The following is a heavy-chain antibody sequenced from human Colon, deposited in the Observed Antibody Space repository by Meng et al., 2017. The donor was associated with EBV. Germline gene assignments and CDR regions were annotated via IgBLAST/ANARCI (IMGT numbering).Heavy chain of an antibody. V-gene: IGHV4-30-4*01. Sequence: QAQLQGAGPGLVKTTHALSLTFAFSGGAISSGGYYWSWIRQPPGKGLEWMGYIYYSGSTYYIPSLKSRVTISVDTAKNQFSLKLSSVTAADTAAYYCSGSAMISAWFDPWGQGTLVTVSS. CDR1: GGAISSGGYY. D-gene: IGHD3-22*01. CDR2: IYYSGST. CDR3: SGSAMISAWFDP. J-gene: IGHJ5*02.